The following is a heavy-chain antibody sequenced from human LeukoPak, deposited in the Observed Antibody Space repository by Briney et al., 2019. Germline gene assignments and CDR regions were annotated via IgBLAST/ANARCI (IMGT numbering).Heavy chain of an antibody. Sequence: PGGSLRLSCAASGFTFNNAWMSWVRQAPGKGPEWLGRIKRKIDGGTTDYAAPVKGRFTISRDDSKNTLYLQMNSLRTEDSAVYYCTTDQGSLEVPATGYWGLGTLVTVSS. CDR2: IKRKIDGGTT. CDR3: TTDQGSLEVPATGY. J-gene: IGHJ4*02. D-gene: IGHD3-10*01. V-gene: IGHV3-15*01. CDR1: GFTFNNAW.